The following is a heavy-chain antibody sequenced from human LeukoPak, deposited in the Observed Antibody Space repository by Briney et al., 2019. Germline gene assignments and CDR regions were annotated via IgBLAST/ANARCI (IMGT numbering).Heavy chain of an antibody. D-gene: IGHD3-3*01. CDR2: ISSRGGSS. Sequence: PGECLRLSCADSRLTFSSYAMGWVRQAPGKVLEWVAAISSRGGSSYYGYSVKGRFTISRDNSKNTLYLQMNSLRAEDTAVYYCAKALAYYFWAFDIWGQGTMVTVSA. V-gene: IGHV3-23*01. CDR3: AKALAYYFWAFDI. CDR1: RLTFSSYA. J-gene: IGHJ3*02.